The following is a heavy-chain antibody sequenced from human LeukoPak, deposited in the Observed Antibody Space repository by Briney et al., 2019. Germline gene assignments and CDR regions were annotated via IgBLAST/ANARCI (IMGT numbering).Heavy chain of an antibody. Sequence: PGGSLPLSRVASRFTFSSYGMHWVRQAPAKGLEWVAFIRYDGSIKYYADSVKGRFTISRDNSKNTLYVQMNSLRAEDTAVFYCAKEDPGYNYYMDVWGKGTTVTVSS. CDR1: RFTFSSYG. CDR2: IRYDGSIK. J-gene: IGHJ6*03. D-gene: IGHD3-10*01. CDR3: AKEDPGYNYYMDV. V-gene: IGHV3-30*02.